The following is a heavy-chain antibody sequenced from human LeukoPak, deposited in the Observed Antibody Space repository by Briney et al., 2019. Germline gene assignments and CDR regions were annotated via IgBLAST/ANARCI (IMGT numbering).Heavy chain of an antibody. V-gene: IGHV4-59*01. D-gene: IGHD6-13*01. CDR2: IYYSGTT. CDR3: ARGVYIAAAQYGY. J-gene: IGHJ4*02. CDR1: GGSISSYY. Sequence: SETLSLTCTVSGGSISSYYWSWIRQPPGKGLEWNGYIYYSGTTNYNPSLKSRVTISVDTSKNQFSLKLSSVTAADTAVYYCARGVYIAAAQYGYWGQGTLVTVSS.